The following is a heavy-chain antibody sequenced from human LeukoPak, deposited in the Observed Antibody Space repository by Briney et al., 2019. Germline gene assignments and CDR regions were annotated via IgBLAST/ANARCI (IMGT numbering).Heavy chain of an antibody. D-gene: IGHD6-19*01. CDR1: GFTFSGSA. J-gene: IGHJ4*02. CDR2: IRSKADSHAT. Sequence: GGSLRLSCAASGFTFSGSAVHWARQASGKGLEWVGHIRSKADSHATAYAASVQGRFTISRDDSNNTAYLHMNSLKIEDAAVYFCSRHLYSSAWYEENWGQGTLVTVSS. V-gene: IGHV3-73*01. CDR3: SRHLYSSAWYEEN.